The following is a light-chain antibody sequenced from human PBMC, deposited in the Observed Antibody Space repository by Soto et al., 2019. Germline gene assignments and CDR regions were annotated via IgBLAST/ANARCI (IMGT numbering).Light chain of an antibody. J-gene: IGKJ1*01. CDR3: QQYNNWWT. CDR2: AAS. V-gene: IGKV3-15*01. CDR1: QSVNRN. Sequence: EIVMTQSPATLSVSPGERATLSCRASQSVNRNLAWYQKKPGQAPRLLISAASTRATGIPARFSGSGFETEFTLTISSLQYEFFAVYYCQQYNNWWTFGQGTKVEMK.